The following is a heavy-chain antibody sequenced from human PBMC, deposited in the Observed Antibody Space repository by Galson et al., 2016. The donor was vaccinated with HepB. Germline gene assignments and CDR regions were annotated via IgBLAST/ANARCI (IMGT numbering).Heavy chain of an antibody. CDR1: GFTFTDFA. CDR2: ICRNRGTI. Sequence: SLRLSCAASGFTFTDFAIHWVRQTPGRGLEWVSRICRNRGTIDYADSVKGRFTISRDKTKSSLYLQMNSMRPEDTAFYFCARVSSTSVFAAAWFDPRGQGALVTVSS. D-gene: IGHD6-25*01. CDR3: ARVSSTSVFAAAWFDP. J-gene: IGHJ5*02. V-gene: IGHV3-9*01.